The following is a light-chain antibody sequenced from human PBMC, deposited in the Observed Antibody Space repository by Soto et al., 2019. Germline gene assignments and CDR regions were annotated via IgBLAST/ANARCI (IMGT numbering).Light chain of an antibody. V-gene: IGKV3-20*01. CDR3: QQFGSSPWT. J-gene: IGKJ1*01. Sequence: EIVLTQSPGTLSLSAGERATLSCRASQSVSSSYLAWYQQKPGQAPRLLIYRASNRASGIPDRFSGSGSGTDFTLTISRLEPEDFAVYYCQQFGSSPWTFGQGTKVEIK. CDR1: QSVSSSY. CDR2: RAS.